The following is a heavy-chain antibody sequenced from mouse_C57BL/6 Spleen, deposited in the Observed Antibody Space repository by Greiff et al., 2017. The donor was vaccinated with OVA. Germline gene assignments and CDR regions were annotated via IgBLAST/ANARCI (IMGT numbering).Heavy chain of an antibody. Sequence: QVQLQQPGAELVKPGASVKMSCKASGYTFTSYWITWVKQRPGQGLEWIGDLYPGSGSTNYNEKFKSKATLTADKSSSTAYMQLSSLTSEDSAVYFCARWDYGSSGDFDYWGQGTTLTVSS. J-gene: IGHJ2*01. CDR1: GYTFTSYW. CDR2: LYPGSGST. V-gene: IGHV1-55*01. D-gene: IGHD1-1*01. CDR3: ARWDYGSSGDFDY.